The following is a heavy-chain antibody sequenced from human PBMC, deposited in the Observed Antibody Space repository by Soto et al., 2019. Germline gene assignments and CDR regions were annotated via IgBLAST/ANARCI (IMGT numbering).Heavy chain of an antibody. CDR2: ISATGGNI. CDR3: AKVAGGLGYFDL. CDR1: GFTFSDYA. Sequence: GGSLRLSCVASGFTFSDYAMTWVRQAPGKGLEWVATISATGGNIEYTDSLKGRFTISRDNSKNTLYLQLNGLTSDDTAVHYCAKVAGGLGYFDLWGRGTLVTVS. D-gene: IGHD3-16*01. V-gene: IGHV3-23*01. J-gene: IGHJ2*01.